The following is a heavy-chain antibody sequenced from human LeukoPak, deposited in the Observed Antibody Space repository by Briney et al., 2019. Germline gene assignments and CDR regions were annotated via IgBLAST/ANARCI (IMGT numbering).Heavy chain of an antibody. CDR3: ARVGRFLEWLPYHDAFDI. D-gene: IGHD3-3*01. CDR1: GGSFSGYY. J-gene: IGHJ3*02. V-gene: IGHV4-34*01. CDR2: INHSGST. Sequence: SETLSHTCAVYGGSFSGYYWSWIRQPPGKGLEWIGEINHSGSTNYNPSLKSRVTISVDTSKNQFSLKLSSVTAADTAVYYCARVGRFLEWLPYHDAFDIWGQGTMVTVSS.